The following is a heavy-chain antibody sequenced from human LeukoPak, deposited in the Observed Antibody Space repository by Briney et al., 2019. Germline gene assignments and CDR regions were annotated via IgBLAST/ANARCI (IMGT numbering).Heavy chain of an antibody. Sequence: GGSLRLSCAASGFTVSSNYMSWVRQAPGKGLEWVSVIYSGGSTYYADSVKGRFTISRDNSKNTLYLQMNSLRAEDTAVYYCARAVEMATTHPDAFDIWGQGTTVTVSS. J-gene: IGHJ3*02. CDR3: ARAVEMATTHPDAFDI. D-gene: IGHD5-24*01. CDR1: GFTVSSNY. V-gene: IGHV3-66*01. CDR2: IYSGGST.